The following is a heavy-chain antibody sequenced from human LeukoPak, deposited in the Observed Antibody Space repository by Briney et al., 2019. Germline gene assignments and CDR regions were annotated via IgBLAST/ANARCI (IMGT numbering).Heavy chain of an antibody. CDR1: GGSISSYY. D-gene: IGHD3-10*01. Sequence: SETLSLTCTVSGGSISSYYWSWIRQPPGKGLEWIGNIYYSGTTNYNPSLKSRVTISLDTSRNQFSLKLNSVTAADTAVYYCAKSNGYGLVDIWGQGTMVTVSS. J-gene: IGHJ3*02. CDR3: AKSNGYGLVDI. V-gene: IGHV4-59*12. CDR2: IYYSGTT.